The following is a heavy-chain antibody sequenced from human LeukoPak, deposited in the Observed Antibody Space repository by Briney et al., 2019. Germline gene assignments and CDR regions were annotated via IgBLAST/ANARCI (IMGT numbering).Heavy chain of an antibody. Sequence: SVKVSCKASGYTFTSYDINWVRQATGQGLKWMGWMNPNSGNTGYAQKFQGRVTMTRNTSISTAYMELSSLRSEDTAVYYCARSYSSSSSPYNWFDPWGQGTLVTVSS. J-gene: IGHJ5*02. CDR2: MNPNSGNT. CDR1: GYTFTSYD. V-gene: IGHV1-8*01. CDR3: ARSYSSSSSPYNWFDP. D-gene: IGHD6-13*01.